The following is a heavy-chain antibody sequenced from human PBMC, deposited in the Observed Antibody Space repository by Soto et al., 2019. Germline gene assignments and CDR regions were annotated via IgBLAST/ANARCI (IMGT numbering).Heavy chain of an antibody. J-gene: IGHJ4*02. D-gene: IGHD6-6*01. CDR2: ISGSGGST. V-gene: IGHV3-23*01. Sequence: EVQLLESGGGLVQPGGSLRLSCAASGFTFSTYAMSWVRQAPGKGLEWVSAISGSGGSTYYADSVKGRFTISRDKSKNTPYLQMNSLRAEDTAVYYCAKNWDTTFSSSSHWGQGTLVTVSS. CDR3: AKNWDTTFSSSSH. CDR1: GFTFSTYA.